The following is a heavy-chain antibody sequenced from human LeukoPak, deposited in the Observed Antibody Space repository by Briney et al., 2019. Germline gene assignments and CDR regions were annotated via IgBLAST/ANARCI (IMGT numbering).Heavy chain of an antibody. CDR3: ARGNPTSPYKVHPYSFDY. CDR2: FDPSGFST. V-gene: IGHV1-46*02. CDR1: EDTFNNYC. Sequence: ASVKVSCKASEDTFNNYCIHWVRQAPGQGLEWMGIFDPSGFSTAYAQKFQGRVTMTRDTSTTTVYMDLNSLRSEDTAVYYCARGNPTSPYKVHPYSFDYWGQGILVSVSS. J-gene: IGHJ4*02. D-gene: IGHD1-14*01.